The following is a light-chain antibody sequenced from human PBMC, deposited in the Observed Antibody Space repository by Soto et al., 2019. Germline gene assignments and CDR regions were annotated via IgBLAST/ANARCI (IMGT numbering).Light chain of an antibody. CDR3: QQYYTYPWT. J-gene: IGKJ1*01. CDR2: ATS. Sequence: IRLTQSPSPLSASAGDKVTIACRASQGISSYLGWFQQKPGRPPKLLMSATSTLQSDVPSRFSGSGSGTDFTLTIGCLQSEDFATYYCQQYYTYPWTFGQGTKVDIK. V-gene: IGKV1-8*01. CDR1: QGISSY.